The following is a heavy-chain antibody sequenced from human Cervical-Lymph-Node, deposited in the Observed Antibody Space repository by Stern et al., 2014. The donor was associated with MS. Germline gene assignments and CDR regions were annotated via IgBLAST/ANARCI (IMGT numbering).Heavy chain of an antibody. D-gene: IGHD3-10*01. CDR3: ARGPNYYGSGSYLDY. CDR1: GFTFSSYG. Sequence: VQLVESGGGVVPPGRSLRLSCAASGFTFSSYGMHWVRQAPGKGLEWVAVIWYDGSNKYYADSVKGRFTISRDNSKNTLYLQMNSLRAEDTAVYYCARGPNYYGSGSYLDYWGQGTLVTVSS. CDR2: IWYDGSNK. V-gene: IGHV3-33*01. J-gene: IGHJ4*02.